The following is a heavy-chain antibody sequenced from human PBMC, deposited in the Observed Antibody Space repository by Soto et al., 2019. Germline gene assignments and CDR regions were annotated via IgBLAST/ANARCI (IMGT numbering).Heavy chain of an antibody. J-gene: IGHJ6*02. CDR1: GFTFSSYG. V-gene: IGHV3-30*18. D-gene: IGHD6-13*01. CDR3: AKDVSPKYSSSWYTLGGGDNYYGMDV. CDR2: ISYDGSNK. Sequence: GGSLRLSCAASGFTFSSYGMHWVRQAPGKGLEWVAVISYDGSNKYYADSVKGRFTISRDNSKNTLYLQMKSLRAEDTAVYYCAKDVSPKYSSSWYTLGGGDNYYGMDVWGQGTTVTVSS.